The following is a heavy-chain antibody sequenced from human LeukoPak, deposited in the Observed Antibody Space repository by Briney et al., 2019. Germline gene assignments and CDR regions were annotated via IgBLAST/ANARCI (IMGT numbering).Heavy chain of an antibody. CDR1: GGSISSGSYY. J-gene: IGHJ6*03. Sequence: SETLSLTCTVSGGSISSGSYYWSWIRQPAGKGLEWIGRIYISGSTNYNPSLNSRVTISIDTSKNQFSLKLSSVTAADTAVYYCARRLRFYYYYMDVWGKGTTVTISS. V-gene: IGHV4-61*02. CDR3: ARRLRFYYYYMDV. D-gene: IGHD3-16*01. CDR2: IYISGST.